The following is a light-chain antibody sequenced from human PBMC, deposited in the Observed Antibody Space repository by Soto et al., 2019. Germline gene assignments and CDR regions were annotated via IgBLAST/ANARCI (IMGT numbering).Light chain of an antibody. CDR3: QQYKDYPLT. Sequence: DIQMTQSPSTLSASIGDRVTLICRASQNITTWLAWYHQEPGKSPKVLIFDASTLESGVPSRFSGSGSGTEFTLTIGSLQPGDFGTYYCQQYKDYPLTFGQRTKVDIK. J-gene: IGKJ1*01. CDR2: DAS. CDR1: QNITTW. V-gene: IGKV1-5*02.